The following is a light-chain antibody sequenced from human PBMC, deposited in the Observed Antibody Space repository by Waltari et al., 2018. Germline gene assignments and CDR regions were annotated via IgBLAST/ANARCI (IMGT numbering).Light chain of an antibody. CDR1: SSDIGGFSH. J-gene: IGLJ3*02. V-gene: IGLV2-14*01. Sequence: QSALTQPASVSGSPGQSITISCTGTSSDIGGFSHVSWYQQHPGKAPKLMIYDVSNRPSGVSNRFSGSKSGNTASLTSSGLQAEDEADYYCSSYTSSDTWVFGGGTKLTVL. CDR2: DVS. CDR3: SSYTSSDTWV.